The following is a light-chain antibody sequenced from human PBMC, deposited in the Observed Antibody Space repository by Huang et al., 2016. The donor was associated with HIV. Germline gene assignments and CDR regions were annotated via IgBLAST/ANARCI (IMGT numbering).Light chain of an antibody. CDR3: QQYDIWPPT. CDR1: QSLNSN. J-gene: IGKJ1*01. V-gene: IGKV3-15*01. Sequence: EIVMTQSPATLSVSPGERATLSCRASQSLNSNLAWYQQKPGQAPRLLIFGASTRATVVAAMFSGSGSGTEFTLTISSLQSEDSAVYCCQQYDIWPPTFGQGTKVEIK. CDR2: GAS.